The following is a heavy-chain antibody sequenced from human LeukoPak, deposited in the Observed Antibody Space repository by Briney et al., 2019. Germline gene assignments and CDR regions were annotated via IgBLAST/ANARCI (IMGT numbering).Heavy chain of an antibody. Sequence: QPGGSLRLSCAASGFTFSSYEMNWVRQAPGKGLEWVSYISSSGSTIYYADSVKGRFTISRDNAKNSLYLQMNSLRAEDTAVYYCARGENGVAGYYYYYGMDVWGKGTTVTVSS. V-gene: IGHV3-48*03. CDR3: ARGENGVAGYYYYYGMDV. CDR1: GFTFSSYE. J-gene: IGHJ6*04. CDR2: ISSSGSTI. D-gene: IGHD6-19*01.